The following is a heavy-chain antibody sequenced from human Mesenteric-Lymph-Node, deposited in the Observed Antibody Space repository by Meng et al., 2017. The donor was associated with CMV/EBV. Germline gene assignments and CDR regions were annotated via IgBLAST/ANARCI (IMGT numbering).Heavy chain of an antibody. CDR2: IYYSGTT. CDR3: ARMEWLLHYFDY. J-gene: IGHJ4*02. Sequence: VSGCSISSGGYYWSWLRQHPGKGLEYIGYIYYSGTTYYNPSLKSRITISVDTSKNQFSLKLTSVTAADTAVYFCARMEWLLHYFDYWGQGSLVTVSS. D-gene: IGHD3-3*01. V-gene: IGHV4-31*02. CDR1: GCSISSGGYY.